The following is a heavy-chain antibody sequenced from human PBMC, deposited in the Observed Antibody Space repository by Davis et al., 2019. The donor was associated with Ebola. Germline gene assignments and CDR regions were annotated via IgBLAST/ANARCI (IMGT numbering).Heavy chain of an antibody. Sequence: GESLKISCAASGFSFSSYWMSWVRQAPGKGLEWVASIKQDGSEKYYVDSVKGRFTISRDNAKNSLYLQMNSLRAEDTAVYYCARDPSHDYGDYVGGWFDPWGQGTLVTVSS. CDR2: IKQDGSEK. V-gene: IGHV3-7*01. CDR1: GFSFSSYW. D-gene: IGHD4-17*01. CDR3: ARDPSHDYGDYVGGWFDP. J-gene: IGHJ5*02.